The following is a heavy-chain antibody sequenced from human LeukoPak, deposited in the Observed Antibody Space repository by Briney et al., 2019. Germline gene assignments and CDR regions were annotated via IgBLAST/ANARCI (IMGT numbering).Heavy chain of an antibody. CDR2: IYYSGST. Sequence: SETLSLTCTVSGGSISSSSYYWGWIRQPPGKGLEWIGSIYYSGSTHYYPSLKSRVTVSVDTSKNQFSLKLSSVTAADTAVYYCARRYYGSSSFDYWGQGTLVTVSS. J-gene: IGHJ4*02. CDR3: ARRYYGSSSFDY. D-gene: IGHD3-10*01. V-gene: IGHV4-39*01. CDR1: GGSISSSSYY.